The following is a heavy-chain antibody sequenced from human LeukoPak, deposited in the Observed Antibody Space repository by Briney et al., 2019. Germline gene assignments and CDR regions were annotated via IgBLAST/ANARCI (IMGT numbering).Heavy chain of an antibody. CDR2: ISHSGST. CDR1: NGSFSAYY. V-gene: IGHV4-34*01. D-gene: IGHD2-15*01. Sequence: PSETLSLTCAVSNGSFSAYYWSWIRQSPGKGLQWIGEISHSGSTNYNPSLKLRVSISLDTSRNQFSLRLSSVSTADTAVYFCARRYCSGGSCYMRGYYGMEVWATGTTVIVSS. J-gene: IGHJ6*04. CDR3: ARRYCSGGSCYMRGYYGMEV.